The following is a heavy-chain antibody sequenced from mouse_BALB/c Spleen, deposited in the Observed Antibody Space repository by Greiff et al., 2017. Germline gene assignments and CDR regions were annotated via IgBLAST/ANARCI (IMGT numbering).Heavy chain of an antibody. CDR1: GFDFSRYW. D-gene: IGHD2-14*01. CDR2: INPDSSTI. CDR3: ARIAYYRYDGRPYAMDY. Sequence: EVQLQESGGGLVQPGGSLKLSCAASGFDFSRYWMSWVRQAPGKGLEWIGEINPDSSTINYTPSLKDKFIISRDNAKNTLYLQMSKVRSEDTALYYCARIAYYRYDGRPYAMDYWGQGTSVTVSS. J-gene: IGHJ4*01. V-gene: IGHV4-1*02.